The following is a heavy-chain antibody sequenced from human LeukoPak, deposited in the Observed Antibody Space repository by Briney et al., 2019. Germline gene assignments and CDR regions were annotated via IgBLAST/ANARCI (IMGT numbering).Heavy chain of an antibody. J-gene: IGHJ6*02. Sequence: ASVKVSCKASGYTFTSYGISWVRQATGQGLEWMGWMNPNSGNTGYAQKFQGRVTMTRNTSISTAYMELSSLRSEDTAVYYCASLGFGDRYYYYGMDVWGQGTTVTVSS. V-gene: IGHV1-8*02. CDR2: MNPNSGNT. D-gene: IGHD3-10*01. CDR3: ASLGFGDRYYYYGMDV. CDR1: GYTFTSYG.